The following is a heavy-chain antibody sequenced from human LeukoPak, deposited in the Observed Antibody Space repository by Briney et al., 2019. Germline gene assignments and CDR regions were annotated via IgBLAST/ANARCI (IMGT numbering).Heavy chain of an antibody. CDR1: GFTFSNYA. Sequence: GGSLRLSCAASGFTFSNYAMSWVRQAPGKGLEWVSAISGSDGSTNYADSVKGRFTISRDNSKNTLYLQMSSLRSEDTAVYYCARASGGGSSWCRSCYFDYWGQGTLVTVSS. V-gene: IGHV3-23*01. D-gene: IGHD6-13*01. CDR2: ISGSDGST. CDR3: ARASGGGSSWCRSCYFDY. J-gene: IGHJ4*02.